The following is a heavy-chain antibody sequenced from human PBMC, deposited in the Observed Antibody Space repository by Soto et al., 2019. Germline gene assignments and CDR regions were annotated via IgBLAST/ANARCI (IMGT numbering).Heavy chain of an antibody. V-gene: IGHV3-7*01. Sequence: EVQLVESGGGLVQPGGSLRLSCVTSGLTFSTYWMSWVRQAPGKGLEWVANINQDGSAKYYLDSVKGRFTISRDNAENSLYLQMNSLRGEDTAVYYCAIDVWSGKASIFDYRGRGNLVTVSS. CDR2: INQDGSAK. D-gene: IGHD1-26*01. CDR1: GLTFSTYW. CDR3: AIDVWSGKASIFDY. J-gene: IGHJ4*02.